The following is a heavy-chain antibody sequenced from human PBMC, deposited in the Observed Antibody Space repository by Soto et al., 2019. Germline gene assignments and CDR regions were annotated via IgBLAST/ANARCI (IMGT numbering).Heavy chain of an antibody. CDR2: IIPVFGTA. J-gene: IGHJ6*02. Sequence: AVKVSCKASGGSLSNYGISWVRQAPGQGLEWMGGIIPVFGTANYAQKFQGRVTITADESTNIVYMDVTSLRSEDTAVYYCARGDATKIVVTTYYAMDVWGQGTTVTVSS. CDR3: ARGDATKIVVTTYYAMDV. CDR1: GGSLSNYG. D-gene: IGHD4-17*01. V-gene: IGHV1-69*13.